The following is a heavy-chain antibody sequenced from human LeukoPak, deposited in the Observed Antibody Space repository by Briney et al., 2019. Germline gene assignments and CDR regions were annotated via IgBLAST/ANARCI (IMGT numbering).Heavy chain of an antibody. CDR1: GGSISSGGYY. CDR2: IYYSGST. Sequence: PSETLSLTCTVSGGSISSGGYYWSWVRQHPGTGLEWIGYIYYSGSTYYNPSLKSRVTISEDTSKNQFSLKLSSVTAADTAVYYCASHGSGSYYRYFDLWGRDTLVTVSS. D-gene: IGHD3-10*01. J-gene: IGHJ2*01. CDR3: ASHGSGSYYRYFDL. V-gene: IGHV4-31*03.